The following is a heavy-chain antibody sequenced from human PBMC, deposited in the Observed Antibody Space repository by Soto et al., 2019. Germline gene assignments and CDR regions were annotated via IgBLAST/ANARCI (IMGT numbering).Heavy chain of an antibody. V-gene: IGHV4-39*02. D-gene: IGHD6-19*01. J-gene: IGHJ4*02. CDR3: ARDAYKGSGFDY. CDR2: INYSGST. CDR1: GGSISSSSYY. Sequence: QLQLQESGPGLVKTSETLSLTCTVSGGSISSSSYYWGWIRQPPGKGLEWIGSINYSGSTYYNPSLKSRVTISVDTSKNQLSLKVSSVTAADTAVYYCARDAYKGSGFDYWGQGTLVTVSS.